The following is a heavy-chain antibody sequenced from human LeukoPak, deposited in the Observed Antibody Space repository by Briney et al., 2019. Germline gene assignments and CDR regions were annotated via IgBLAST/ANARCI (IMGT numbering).Heavy chain of an antibody. J-gene: IGHJ2*01. V-gene: IGHV4-4*09. Sequence: PSETLSLTCTVSNGSISSYYWSWIRQPPGKGLEWIGNIYDRRSTSYNPSLKSRVTISVDMSKSQFSLKLTSVTAAVTAVYYCARMWDSRYTYGFRYFDVWGRGTLVTVSS. D-gene: IGHD5-18*01. CDR3: ARMWDSRYTYGFRYFDV. CDR2: IYDRRST. CDR1: NGSISSYY.